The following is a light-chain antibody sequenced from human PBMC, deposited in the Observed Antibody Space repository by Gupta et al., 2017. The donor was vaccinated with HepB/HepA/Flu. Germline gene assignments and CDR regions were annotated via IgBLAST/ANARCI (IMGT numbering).Light chain of an antibody. CDR1: SSNIGSNS. Sequence: QSVLTHPPPVSLAPGQRVTISCSGRSSNIGSNSVSCYQRLPETAHNVLIYSNNQRPAGVPGRFSGSKSGTAASLTISGHREEEAADYYCAARDDKAFWLFGGGTKLTVL. V-gene: IGLV1-47*01. CDR3: AARDDKAFWL. CDR2: SNN. J-gene: IGLJ3*02.